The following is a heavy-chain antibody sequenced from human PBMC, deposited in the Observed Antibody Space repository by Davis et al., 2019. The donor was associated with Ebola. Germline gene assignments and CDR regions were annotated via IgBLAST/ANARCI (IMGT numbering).Heavy chain of an antibody. Sequence: GESLKISCAASGFTFSSYGMHWVRQAPGKGLEWVAVIWYDGSNKYYADSVKGRFTISRDNSKNTLYLQMNSLRAEDTAVYYCARGADYYVWGSYRFVYWGQGTLVTVSS. CDR2: IWYDGSNK. CDR1: GFTFSSYG. D-gene: IGHD3-16*02. CDR3: ARGADYYVWGSYRFVY. V-gene: IGHV3-33*01. J-gene: IGHJ4*02.